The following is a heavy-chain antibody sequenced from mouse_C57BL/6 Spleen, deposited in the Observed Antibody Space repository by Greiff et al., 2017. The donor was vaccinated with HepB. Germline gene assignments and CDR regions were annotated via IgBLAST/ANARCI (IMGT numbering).Heavy chain of an antibody. CDR1: GYSITSGYD. D-gene: IGHD1-1*01. CDR2: ISYSGST. CDR3: ARRLLRYWYFDV. J-gene: IGHJ1*03. Sequence: DVKLQESGPGMVKPSQSLSLTCTVTGYSITSGYDWHWIRHFPGNKLEWMGYISYSGSTNYNPSLKSRISITHDTSKNHFFLKLNSVTTEDTATYYCARRLLRYWYFDVWGTGTTVTVSS. V-gene: IGHV3-1*01.